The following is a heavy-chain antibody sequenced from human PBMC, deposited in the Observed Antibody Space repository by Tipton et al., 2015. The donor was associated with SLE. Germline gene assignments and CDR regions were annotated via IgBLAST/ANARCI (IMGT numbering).Heavy chain of an antibody. CDR3: ARSHHDILEVDY. Sequence: TLSLTCTVSGGSISSSSYYWGWILQPPGKGLEWIGSIYYSGSTYYNPSLKSRVTISVDTSKNQFSLKLSSVTAADTAVYYCARSHHDILEVDYWGRGTLVTVSS. CDR2: IYYSGST. CDR1: GGSISSSSYY. J-gene: IGHJ4*02. V-gene: IGHV4-39*07. D-gene: IGHD3-9*01.